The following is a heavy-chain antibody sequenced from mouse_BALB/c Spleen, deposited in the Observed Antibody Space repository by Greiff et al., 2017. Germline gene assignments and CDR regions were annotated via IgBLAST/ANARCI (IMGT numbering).Heavy chain of an antibody. Sequence: VQLQQPGAELVKPGASVKLSCKASGYTFTSYWMHWVKQRPGQGLEWIGEINPSNGRTNYNEKFKSTATLTVDKSSSTAYMQLSSLTSEDSAVYYCARNYGSSYGDYAMDYWGQGTSVTVSS. J-gene: IGHJ4*01. CDR1: GYTFTSYW. CDR2: INPSNGRT. V-gene: IGHV1S81*02. D-gene: IGHD1-1*01. CDR3: ARNYGSSYGDYAMDY.